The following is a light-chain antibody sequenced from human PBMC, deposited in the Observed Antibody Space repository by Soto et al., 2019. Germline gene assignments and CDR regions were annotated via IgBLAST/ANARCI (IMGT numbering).Light chain of an antibody. J-gene: IGKJ4*01. CDR1: QSISTN. CDR2: DAS. V-gene: IGKV3-11*01. CDR3: QQRSTLPLT. Sequence: EIVVIQSPATLSLSPGERATLSCRASQSISTNLAWYQQKPGQAPRLLIYDASNRATGIPARFTGSGSGTDFTLTISSLEPEDCAVYYCQQRSTLPLTFGGGTKVEIK.